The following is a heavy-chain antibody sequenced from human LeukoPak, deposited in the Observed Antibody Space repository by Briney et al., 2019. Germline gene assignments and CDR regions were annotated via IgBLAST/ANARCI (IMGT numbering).Heavy chain of an antibody. Sequence: GGSLRLSCRASGFIFSNYEMNWVRQAPGKGLVWVSRINSDGSIISYADSVKGRFAISRDNAKNTVYLQMNSLRAEDTAVYYCTRGGATGTTLASDYWGQGTLVTVSS. CDR2: INSDGSII. D-gene: IGHD1-1*01. V-gene: IGHV3-74*01. CDR1: GFIFSNYE. J-gene: IGHJ4*02. CDR3: TRGGATGTTLASDY.